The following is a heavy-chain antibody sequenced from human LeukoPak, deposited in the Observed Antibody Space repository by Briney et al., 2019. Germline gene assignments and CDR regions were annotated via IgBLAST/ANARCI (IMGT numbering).Heavy chain of an antibody. CDR3: AEGSMWYGS. Sequence: SSETLSLTCTVSGNSISSYYWSWIRQPTGKGLEWIGRIFTTGSTNYNPSLKSRVTISVDTSKNQFSLKLTSVTAADTAVYYCAEGSMWYGSWGQGTLVTVSS. J-gene: IGHJ5*02. D-gene: IGHD6-13*01. V-gene: IGHV4-4*07. CDR1: GNSISSYY. CDR2: IFTTGST.